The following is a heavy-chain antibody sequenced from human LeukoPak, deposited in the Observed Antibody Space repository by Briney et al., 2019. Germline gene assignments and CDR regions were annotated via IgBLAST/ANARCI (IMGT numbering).Heavy chain of an antibody. J-gene: IGHJ4*02. Sequence: GESLKISCKGSGYSFTSYWIGWVRQMPGKGLEWMGIIYPGDSDTRYSPSFQGQVTISADKSISTAYLQWSSLKASDTAMYYCARQSRSNLRLGELSFDYWGQGTLVTVSS. D-gene: IGHD3-16*02. CDR1: GYSFTSYW. V-gene: IGHV5-51*01. CDR2: IYPGDSDT. CDR3: ARQSRSNLRLGELSFDY.